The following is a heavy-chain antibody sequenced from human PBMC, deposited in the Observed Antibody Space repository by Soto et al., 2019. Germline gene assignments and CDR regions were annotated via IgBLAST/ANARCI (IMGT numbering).Heavy chain of an antibody. J-gene: IGHJ6*02. CDR1: GGTFSSYA. CDR3: ARVTPTPRYSYYYGMDV. D-gene: IGHD4-17*01. CDR2: IIPIFGTA. Sequence: QVQLVQSGAEVKKPGSSVKVSCKASGGTFSSYAISWVRQAPGQGLEWMGGIIPIFGTANYAQKFQGRVTITADESTSTAYMELSSLRSEDTAVYYCARVTPTPRYSYYYGMDVWGQGTTVTVSS. V-gene: IGHV1-69*01.